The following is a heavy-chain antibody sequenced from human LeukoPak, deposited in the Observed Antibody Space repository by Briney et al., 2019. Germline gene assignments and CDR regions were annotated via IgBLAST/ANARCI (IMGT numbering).Heavy chain of an antibody. D-gene: IGHD3-22*01. Sequence: PSETLSLTCTVSGGSISSSRYYWGWIRQPPGKGLEWIGSIYYSGSTYYNPSLKSRVTISVDTSKNQVSLKLSSVTAADTAVYYCARHPRAGTSSGYPLDWGQGTLVTVSS. CDR2: IYYSGST. J-gene: IGHJ4*02. V-gene: IGHV4-39*01. CDR1: GGSISSSRYY. CDR3: ARHPRAGTSSGYPLD.